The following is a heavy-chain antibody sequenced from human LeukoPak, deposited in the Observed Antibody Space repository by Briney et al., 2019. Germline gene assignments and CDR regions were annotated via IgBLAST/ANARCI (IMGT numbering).Heavy chain of an antibody. D-gene: IGHD3-22*01. CDR1: GYTFTGYY. V-gene: IGHV1-2*02. J-gene: IGHJ4*02. CDR3: ARVPPPHYYDSSGYYDY. Sequence: GASVKVSRKASGYTFTGYYMHWVRQAPGQGLEWMGWINPNSGGTNYAQKFQGRVTTTRDTSISTAYMELSRLRSDDTAVYYCARVPPPHYYDSSGYYDYWGQGTLVTVSS. CDR2: INPNSGGT.